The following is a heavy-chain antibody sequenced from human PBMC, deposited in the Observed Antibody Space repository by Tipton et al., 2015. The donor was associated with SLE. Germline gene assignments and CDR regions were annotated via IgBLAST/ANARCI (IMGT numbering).Heavy chain of an antibody. Sequence: TLSLTCLLSGDSIGRSDYYWGWFRQPPGKGLEWIGNIDFSGSPNYKATLKSRLAISVDTAKNHFSLQLISVTAADTAVYFCARDNWGKSEVRAFDIWGPGTVVTVSS. J-gene: IGHJ3*02. CDR2: IDFSGSP. V-gene: IGHV4-39*07. CDR3: ARDNWGKSEVRAFDI. D-gene: IGHD3-16*01. CDR1: GDSIGRSDYY.